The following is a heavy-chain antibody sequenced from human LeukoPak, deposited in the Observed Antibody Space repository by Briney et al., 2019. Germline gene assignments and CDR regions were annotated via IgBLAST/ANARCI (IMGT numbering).Heavy chain of an antibody. CDR2: INPVGGVT. CDR1: GYIFTNYY. D-gene: IGHD3-22*01. CDR3: ARLWSYYDNSGFFEDY. V-gene: IGHV1-46*01. Sequence: ASVKVSCKASGYIFTNYYLYWVRQAPGQGLEWMGVINPVGGVTTYAQRFQGRVTMTRDTSTSTFDMELCSLKSEDTAVYYCARLWSYYDNSGFFEDYWGQGTLVTVSS. J-gene: IGHJ4*02.